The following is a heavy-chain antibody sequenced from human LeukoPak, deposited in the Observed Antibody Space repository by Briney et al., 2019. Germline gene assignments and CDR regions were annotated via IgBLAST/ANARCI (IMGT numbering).Heavy chain of an antibody. CDR1: GFTFSSYS. CDR2: ISSSGSTI. Sequence: PGGSLRLSCAASGFTFSSYSMNCVRQAPGKGLEWVSYISSSGSTIYYADSVKGRFTISRDNAKNSLYLQMNSLRAEDTAVYYCVPAARVYYYYYMDVWGKGTTVTVSS. J-gene: IGHJ6*03. CDR3: VPAARVYYYYYMDV. V-gene: IGHV3-48*04. D-gene: IGHD2-2*01.